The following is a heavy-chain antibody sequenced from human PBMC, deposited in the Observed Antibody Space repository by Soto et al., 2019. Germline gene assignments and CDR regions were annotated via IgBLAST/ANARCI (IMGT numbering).Heavy chain of an antibody. J-gene: IGHJ6*02. V-gene: IGHV3-23*01. D-gene: IGHD5-18*01. CDR3: AGVTSXIFAGRDV. CDR2: ISGSGGST. Sequence: PGWSLRLSCAASGFTFSSYAMTWVRQAPGKGLEWVSSISGSGGSTYYADSVKGRFTISRDNSKNTLYLQMNSLRAEDTALYYCAGVTSXIFAGRDVWGQGTTATVSS. CDR1: GFTFSSYA.